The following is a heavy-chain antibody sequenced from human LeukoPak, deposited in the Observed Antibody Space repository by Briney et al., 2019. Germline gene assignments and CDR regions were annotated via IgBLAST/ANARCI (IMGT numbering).Heavy chain of an antibody. D-gene: IGHD3-22*01. CDR3: AREGYYDSSGYPTFDY. CDR2: VYYSGST. V-gene: IGHV4-59*01. CDR1: GGSISSYY. J-gene: IGHJ4*02. Sequence: SETLSLTCTVSGGSISSYYWSWIRQPPGKGLEWIGYVYYSGSTNYNPSLKSRVTISVDTSKSQFSLKLSSVTAADTAVYYCAREGYYDSSGYPTFDYWGQGTLVTVSS.